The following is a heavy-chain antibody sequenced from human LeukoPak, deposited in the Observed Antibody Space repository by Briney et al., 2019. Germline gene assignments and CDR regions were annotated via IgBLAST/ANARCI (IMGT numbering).Heavy chain of an antibody. CDR3: TRHGPEPITMVRGVIITANYYMDV. D-gene: IGHD3-10*01. CDR1: GYTFTGYY. Sequence: ASVKVSCKASGYTFTGYYMHWVRQAPGQGLEWMGWINPNSGGTNYAQKFQGRVTMTRDTSISTAYMELSRLRSDDTAVYYCTRHGPEPITMVRGVIITANYYMDVWGKGTTVTVSS. V-gene: IGHV1-2*02. J-gene: IGHJ6*03. CDR2: INPNSGGT.